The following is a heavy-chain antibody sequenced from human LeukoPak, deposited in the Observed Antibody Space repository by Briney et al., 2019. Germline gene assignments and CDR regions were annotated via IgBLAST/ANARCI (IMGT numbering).Heavy chain of an antibody. D-gene: IGHD4-23*01. CDR2: INSDGRST. Sequence: GGSLRLSCAGSGITFSSYWMHWVRQAPGKGLVWVSRINSDGRSTNYADSVKGRFTISSDNAKNTLYLQMNSLRAEDTAVYYCARSAYPGNSVIEDWGRGTLVTVSS. J-gene: IGHJ4*02. V-gene: IGHV3-74*01. CDR3: ARSAYPGNSVIED. CDR1: GITFSSYW.